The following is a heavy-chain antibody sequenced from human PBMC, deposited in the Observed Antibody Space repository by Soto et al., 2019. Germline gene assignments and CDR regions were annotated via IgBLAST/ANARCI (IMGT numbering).Heavy chain of an antibody. D-gene: IGHD2-15*01. Sequence: PAGKGLEWIGLIYVSENTPSLKSRVTVSLDTSKNQFSLKLSSVTAADTAVYYCARVGGGGSTFDIWGQGTMVTVSS. J-gene: IGHJ3*02. CDR2: IYVSENT. V-gene: IGHV4-4*07. CDR3: ARVGGGGSTFDI.